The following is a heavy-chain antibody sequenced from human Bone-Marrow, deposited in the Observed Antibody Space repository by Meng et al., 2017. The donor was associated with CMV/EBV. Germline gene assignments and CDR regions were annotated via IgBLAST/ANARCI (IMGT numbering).Heavy chain of an antibody. CDR1: GDSVSSDSAA. CDR2: TYYRSKWGT. Sequence: SQTLSLTCAISGDSVSSDSAAWNWIRQSPSRGLEWLGRTYYRSKWGTDYGVSVKGRLTITSDTSKNQFFLHLNSVTPEDTAVYYCARAVGAGKGWVDPWGQGTLVTVSS. V-gene: IGHV6-1*01. D-gene: IGHD1-26*01. CDR3: ARAVGAGKGWVDP. J-gene: IGHJ5*02.